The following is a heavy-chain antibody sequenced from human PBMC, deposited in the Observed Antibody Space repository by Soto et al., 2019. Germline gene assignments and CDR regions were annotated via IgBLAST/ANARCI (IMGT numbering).Heavy chain of an antibody. D-gene: IGHD2-21*02. CDR3: ARFYCGGDCYLPYYYYYGMDV. V-gene: IGHV4-34*01. CDR1: GGSFSGYY. Sequence: SETRSLTCAVYGGSFSGYYWSWIRQPPGKGLEWIGEINHSGSTNYNPSLKSRVTISVDTSKNQFSLKLSSVTAADTAVYYCARFYCGGDCYLPYYYYYGMDVWGQGTTVTVSS. CDR2: INHSGST. J-gene: IGHJ6*02.